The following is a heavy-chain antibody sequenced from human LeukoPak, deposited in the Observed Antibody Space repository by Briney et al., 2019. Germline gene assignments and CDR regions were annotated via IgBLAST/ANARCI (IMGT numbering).Heavy chain of an antibody. V-gene: IGHV1-69-2*01. D-gene: IGHD3-16*01. Sequence: ASVKISCKASGYIFTDYYMNWVRQAPGQGPEWMGRVDPENGETIYADNFQGRVTITSDTSTETSYVELRNLRSDDTAIYYCTKGSGVMNPLMDFWGRGTTVTVSS. CDR3: TKGSGVMNPLMDF. J-gene: IGHJ6*03. CDR2: VDPENGET. CDR1: GYIFTDYY.